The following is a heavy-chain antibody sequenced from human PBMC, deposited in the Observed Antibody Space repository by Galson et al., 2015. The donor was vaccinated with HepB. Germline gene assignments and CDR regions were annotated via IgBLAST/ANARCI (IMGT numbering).Heavy chain of an antibody. Sequence: SVKVSCKASGYTFTDYGIHWVRQAPGQGLEWMGWISAYNAITYYAQKIQGRVTMSRDTSTTTVYMELKSLTSDDTAVYYCARDAVGATASDFWGQGTLVTVSS. D-gene: IGHD1-26*01. CDR1: GYTFTDYG. J-gene: IGHJ4*02. CDR2: ISAYNAIT. CDR3: ARDAVGATASDF. V-gene: IGHV1-18*04.